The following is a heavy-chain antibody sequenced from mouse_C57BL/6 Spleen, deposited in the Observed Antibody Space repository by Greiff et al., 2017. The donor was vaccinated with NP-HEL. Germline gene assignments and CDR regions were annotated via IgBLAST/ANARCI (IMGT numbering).Heavy chain of an antibody. V-gene: IGHV1-64*01. D-gene: IGHD1-1*01. Sequence: QVQLQQPGAELVKPGASVKLSCKASGYTFTSYWMHWVKQRPGQGLEWIGMIHPNSGSTNYNEKFKSKATLTVDKSSSTAYMQLSSLTSEDSAVYYCARSSVATVGGWAYWGRGGLVTVSA. CDR1: GYTFTSYW. CDR2: IHPNSGST. CDR3: ARSSVATVGGWAY. J-gene: IGHJ3*01.